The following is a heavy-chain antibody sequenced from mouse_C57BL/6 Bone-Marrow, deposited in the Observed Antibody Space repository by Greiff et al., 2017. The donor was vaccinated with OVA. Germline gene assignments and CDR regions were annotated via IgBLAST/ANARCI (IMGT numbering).Heavy chain of an antibody. D-gene: IGHD1-1*01. J-gene: IGHJ3*01. V-gene: IGHV2-9-1*01. CDR1: GFSLTSYA. CDR2: IWTGGGT. CDR3: DRNYGSSSWFAY. Sequence: QVQLKESGPGLVAPSQSLSITCTVSGFSLTSYAISWVRQPPGKGLEWLGVIWTGGGTNYNSALKSRLSISKDNSKSKVFLKMNRLQADDTARYYCDRNYGSSSWFAYWGQGTLVTVSA.